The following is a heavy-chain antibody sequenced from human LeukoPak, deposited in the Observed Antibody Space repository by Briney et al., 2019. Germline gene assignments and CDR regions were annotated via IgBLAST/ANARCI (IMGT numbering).Heavy chain of an antibody. CDR2: TSGSGGST. Sequence: GGSLRLSCAASGFTFSSYAMSWVRQAPGKGLEWVSATSGSGGSTYYADSVKGRFTISRDNSKNTLYLQMNSLRAEDTAVYYCARDVYDSSGYFYWGQGTLVTVSS. D-gene: IGHD3-22*01. J-gene: IGHJ4*02. CDR3: ARDVYDSSGYFY. CDR1: GFTFSSYA. V-gene: IGHV3-23*01.